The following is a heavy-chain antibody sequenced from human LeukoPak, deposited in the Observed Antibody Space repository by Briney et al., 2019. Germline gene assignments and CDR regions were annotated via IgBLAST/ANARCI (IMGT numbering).Heavy chain of an antibody. CDR1: GFTFSSYG. J-gene: IGHJ4*02. CDR3: AKDLDAGLLWFGELLESPLDY. V-gene: IGHV3-30*02. CDR2: IRYDGSNK. D-gene: IGHD3-10*01. Sequence: GGSLRLSCAASGFTFSSYGMHWVRQAPGKGLEWVAFIRYDGSNKYYADSVKGRFTISRDNSKNTLYLHMNSLRAEDTAVYYCAKDLDAGLLWFGELLESPLDYWGQGTLVTVSS.